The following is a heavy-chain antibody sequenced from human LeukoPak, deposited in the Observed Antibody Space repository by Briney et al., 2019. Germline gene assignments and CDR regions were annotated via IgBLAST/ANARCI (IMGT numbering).Heavy chain of an antibody. J-gene: IGHJ4*02. V-gene: IGHV5-51*01. Sequence: GESLKISCKASGYSFTSYWIGWVRQMPGKGLEWMGIIHPGDSDTRYSPSFQGQVTISADKSISTAYLQWTSLKASDTAMYYCARRTGSTGYPFDYLGQGTLVTVSS. CDR3: ARRTGSTGYPFDY. CDR1: GYSFTSYW. CDR2: IHPGDSDT. D-gene: IGHD3-22*01.